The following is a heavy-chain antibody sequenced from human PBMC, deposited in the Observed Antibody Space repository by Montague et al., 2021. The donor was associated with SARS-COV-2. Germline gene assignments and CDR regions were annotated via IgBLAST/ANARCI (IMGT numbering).Heavy chain of an antibody. J-gene: IGHJ4*02. D-gene: IGHD6-13*01. Sequence: SLRLSLSASGFTFSSYWMSWVRQAPGKGLEWVANIKQDGSEKYYVDSVKGRFTISRDNAKNSLYLQMSSLRAEDTAVYYCARLGSSSWYLDYWGQGTLVTVSS. CDR1: GFTFSSYW. CDR3: ARLGSSSWYLDY. V-gene: IGHV3-7*01. CDR2: IKQDGSEK.